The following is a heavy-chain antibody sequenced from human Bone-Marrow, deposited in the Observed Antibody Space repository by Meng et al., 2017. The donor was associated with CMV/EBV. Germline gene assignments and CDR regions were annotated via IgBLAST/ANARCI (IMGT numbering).Heavy chain of an antibody. CDR3: ATGKINAFES. Sequence: GGSLRLSCAASGFTFTDQWMHWIRQVPGKGLLCVSRINIDGSGTTYAYSVNGRFTISRDNAKNTVYLQMNSLRVEDTAVYYRATGKINAFESWGQGTLVTVSS. CDR1: GFTFTDQW. CDR2: INIDGSGT. V-gene: IGHV3-74*01. J-gene: IGHJ4*02. D-gene: IGHD1-14*01.